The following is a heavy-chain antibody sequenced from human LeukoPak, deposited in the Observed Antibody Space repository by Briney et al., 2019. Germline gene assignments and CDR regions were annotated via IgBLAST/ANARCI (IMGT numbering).Heavy chain of an antibody. J-gene: IGHJ6*02. CDR1: GGSISSYY. V-gene: IGHV4-59*12. D-gene: IGHD6-13*01. CDR3: ARAYIAAAGSYYYYYYGMDV. Sequence: PSETLSLTCTVSGGSISSYYWSWIRQPPGKGLEWIGYIYYSGSTNYNPSLKSRVTISVDTSKNQFSLKLSSVTAADTAVYYCARAYIAAAGSYYYYYYGMDVWGQGTTVTVSS. CDR2: IYYSGST.